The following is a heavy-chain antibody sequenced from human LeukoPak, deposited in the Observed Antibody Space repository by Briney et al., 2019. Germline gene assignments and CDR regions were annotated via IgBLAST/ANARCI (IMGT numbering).Heavy chain of an antibody. CDR3: ASGRGNFDY. Sequence: GGSLRLSCAASGFTFSSYGMHWVRQAPGKGLEWVANIKQDGSGTYYVDSVKGRFTISRDNAKNSLYLQMNSLRAEDTAVYYCASGRGNFDYWGQGTLVTVSS. V-gene: IGHV3-7*01. CDR1: GFTFSSYG. J-gene: IGHJ4*02. CDR2: IKQDGSGT.